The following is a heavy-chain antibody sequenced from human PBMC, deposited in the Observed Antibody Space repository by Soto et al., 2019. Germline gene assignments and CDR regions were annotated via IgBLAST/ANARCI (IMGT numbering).Heavy chain of an antibody. D-gene: IGHD6-13*01. CDR2: ISGTDPYM. V-gene: IGHV3-11*06. Sequence: GGSLRICCAASGFTFSDFYMSWVRQAPGKGLEWVAYISGTDPYMKYADAVRGRFTISRDNAKNSVYLQMNSLRDDDTAVYYCARGSSVRGMNVWGQGTTVTVSS. J-gene: IGHJ6*02. CDR1: GFTFSDFY. CDR3: ARGSSVRGMNV.